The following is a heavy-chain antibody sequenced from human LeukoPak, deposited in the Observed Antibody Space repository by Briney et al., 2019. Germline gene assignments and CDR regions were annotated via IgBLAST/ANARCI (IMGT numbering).Heavy chain of an antibody. CDR2: ISYDGSNK. D-gene: IGHD5-18*01. CDR3: AKPGRNSEYSYDPWYFDL. J-gene: IGHJ2*01. Sequence: GGSLRLSCAASGFTFSSYGMHWVRQAPGKGLEWVAIISYDGSNKYYADSVKGRFTISRDNSKNTLYLQMNSLRAEDTAVYYRAKPGRNSEYSYDPWYFDLWGRGTLVTVSS. V-gene: IGHV3-30*18. CDR1: GFTFSSYG.